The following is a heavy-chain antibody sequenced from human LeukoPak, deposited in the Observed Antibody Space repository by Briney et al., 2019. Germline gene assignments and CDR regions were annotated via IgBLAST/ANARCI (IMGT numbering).Heavy chain of an antibody. D-gene: IGHD5-24*01. CDR2: ISSSSSTI. CDR1: GFTFSSYS. V-gene: IGHV3-48*04. Sequence: GGSLRLSFAASGFTFSSYSMNWVRQAPGKGLEWVSYISSSSSTIYYADSVKGRFTISRDNAKNSLYLQMNSLRAEDTAVYYCARGRDAGAFDIWGQGTMVTVSS. J-gene: IGHJ3*02. CDR3: ARGRDAGAFDI.